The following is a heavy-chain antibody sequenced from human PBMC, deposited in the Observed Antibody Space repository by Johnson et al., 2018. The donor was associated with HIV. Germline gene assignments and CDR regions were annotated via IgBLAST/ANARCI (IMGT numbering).Heavy chain of an antibody. V-gene: IGHV3-30-3*01. J-gene: IGHJ3*02. CDR1: GFTFSSYA. Sequence: QVQLVESGGGVVQPGRSLRLSWAASGFTFSSYAMHWVRQAPGKGLEWVAVISYDGSNKYYADSVKSRSTISRDNSKNTLYLQMHSLRAEDTAVYYCAKGAPPLGSPSWPDIWGQGTMVTVSS. D-gene: IGHD3-10*02. CDR2: ISYDGSNK. CDR3: AKGAPPLGSPSWPDI.